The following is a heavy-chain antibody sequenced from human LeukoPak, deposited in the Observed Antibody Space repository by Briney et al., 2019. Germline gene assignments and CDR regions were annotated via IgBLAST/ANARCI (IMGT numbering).Heavy chain of an antibody. Sequence: SVKVSCKASGGTFSSYAISWVRQAPGQGLEWMGGIIPIFGTANYAQKFQGRVTITTDESTSTAYMELSSLRSEDTAVYYCARSCGGGSCYSLYYYYGMDVWGQGTLVTVSS. CDR2: IIPIFGTA. J-gene: IGHJ6*02. D-gene: IGHD2-15*01. CDR1: GGTFSSYA. CDR3: ARSCGGGSCYSLYYYYGMDV. V-gene: IGHV1-69*05.